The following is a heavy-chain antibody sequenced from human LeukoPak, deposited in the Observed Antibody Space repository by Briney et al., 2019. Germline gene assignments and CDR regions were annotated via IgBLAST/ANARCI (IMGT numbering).Heavy chain of an antibody. CDR2: IKQDGSEK. CDR3: ARDVGPSDY. D-gene: IGHD1-26*01. V-gene: IGHV3-7*01. J-gene: IGHJ4*02. CDR1: GFTFSRYW. Sequence: QPGRSLRLSCAASGFTFSRYWMMWVRQAPGKGLEWVAKIKQDGSEKYYVDSVKGRFTISRDNTQNSLYLQLNSLRAEDTAVYYCARDVGPSDYWGQGILVTVSS.